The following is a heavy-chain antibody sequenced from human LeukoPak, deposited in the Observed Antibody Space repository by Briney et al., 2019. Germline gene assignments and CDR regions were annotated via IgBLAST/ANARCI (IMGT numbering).Heavy chain of an antibody. D-gene: IGHD3-10*01. J-gene: IGHJ6*02. CDR2: IVVGSGNT. Sequence: AVKVSCKASGFTFTSSAMQGVRQAGGQRLEWMGWIVVGSGNTNYAQKFQERVTIPRDMPTSTAYMEPSSLRSEDTAVYYCAARRLLWFGGLRGMDVGGQGTTVTVSS. CDR3: AARRLLWFGGLRGMDV. V-gene: IGHV1-58*02. CDR1: GFTFTSSA.